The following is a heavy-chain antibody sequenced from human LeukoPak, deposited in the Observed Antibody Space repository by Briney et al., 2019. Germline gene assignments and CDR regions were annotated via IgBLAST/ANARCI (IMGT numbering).Heavy chain of an antibody. V-gene: IGHV1-69*04. J-gene: IGHJ4*02. CDR1: GGSFSSYA. Sequence: SVKVSCKASGGSFSSYAFSWVRQAPGQGLEWMGRIIPIVGVPNYAQKFQDRVTITADKSTSTAYMELSSLRSEDTAVYYCAREYSRPSGRGYYFDYWGQGTLVTVSS. CDR2: IIPIVGVP. D-gene: IGHD6-6*01. CDR3: AREYSRPSGRGYYFDY.